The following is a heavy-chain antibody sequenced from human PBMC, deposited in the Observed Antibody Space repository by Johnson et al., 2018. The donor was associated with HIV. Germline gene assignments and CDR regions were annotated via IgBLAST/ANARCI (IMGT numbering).Heavy chain of an antibody. J-gene: IGHJ3*02. CDR2: INVDGSET. CDR1: GFPFSTFW. V-gene: IGHV3-7*03. D-gene: IGHD2-21*01. Sequence: VQLVESGGGLVQAGGSLRLSCAASGFPFSTFWMTWVRQTPGKGLEWVANINVDGSETYYVDSVKGRFTVSRDNVNNSVFLLLNSLRVEDTAVYYCALSYSLDAFDIWGQGTMVTVSS. CDR3: ALSYSLDAFDI.